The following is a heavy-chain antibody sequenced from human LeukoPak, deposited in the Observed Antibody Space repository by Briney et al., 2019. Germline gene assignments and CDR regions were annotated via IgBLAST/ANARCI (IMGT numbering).Heavy chain of an antibody. CDR3: ASTYCGGDCYLTY. CDR2: IRYDGNSQ. J-gene: IGHJ4*02. V-gene: IGHV3-30*02. CDR1: GFTFRRND. Sequence: PGGSLRLSCAASGFTFRRNDMIWVRQAPGTGLEWVAFIRYDGNSQYYGDSVKGRFTISRDNSDNTVYLEMNSLRAEDTAVYYCASTYCGGDCYLTYWGQGTLVTVSS. D-gene: IGHD2-21*02.